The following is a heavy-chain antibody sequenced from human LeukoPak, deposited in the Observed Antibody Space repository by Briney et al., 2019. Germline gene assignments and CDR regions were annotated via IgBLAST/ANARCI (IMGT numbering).Heavy chain of an antibody. CDR3: ARGGLSATINRYYYYYMDV. Sequence: PSETLSLTCTVSGASISSGSYYWSWIRQPAGKGLEWIGRIYTSGSTNYNPSLKSRVTISVDTSKNQFSLKLSSVTAADTAVYYCARGGLSATINRYYYYYMDVWGKGTTVTVSS. V-gene: IGHV4-61*02. D-gene: IGHD1-14*01. J-gene: IGHJ6*03. CDR2: IYTSGST. CDR1: GASISSGSYY.